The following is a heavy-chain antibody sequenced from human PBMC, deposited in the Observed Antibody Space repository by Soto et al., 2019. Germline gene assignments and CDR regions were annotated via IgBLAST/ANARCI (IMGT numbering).Heavy chain of an antibody. Sequence: QVQLVQSGAEVKKPGASVKVSCKASGYTFTSYGISWVRQAPGQGLEWMGWISTYNGNTYYARKLQGRVTMTTDTSTSTAYMELRSMSSDDTAVYYCAREGYRYSSSWYPTGEWGQGTLVTVSS. CDR1: GYTFTSYG. CDR2: ISTYNGNT. V-gene: IGHV1-18*01. CDR3: AREGYRYSSSWYPTGE. J-gene: IGHJ4*02. D-gene: IGHD6-13*01.